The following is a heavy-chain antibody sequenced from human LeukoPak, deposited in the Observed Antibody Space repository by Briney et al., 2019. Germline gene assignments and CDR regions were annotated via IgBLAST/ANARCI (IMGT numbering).Heavy chain of an antibody. Sequence: SETLSLTRTVPGGSISSFFYYWSWIRQPAGKGLEWIGRIYTSGSTNYNPSLKSRVTISIDTSKNQFSLKLSSVTAADTAVYYCARDQMGITAAGSSWGQGTLVTVSS. CDR1: GGSISSFFYY. V-gene: IGHV4-61*02. CDR3: ARDQMGITAAGSS. D-gene: IGHD6-13*01. CDR2: IYTSGST. J-gene: IGHJ4*02.